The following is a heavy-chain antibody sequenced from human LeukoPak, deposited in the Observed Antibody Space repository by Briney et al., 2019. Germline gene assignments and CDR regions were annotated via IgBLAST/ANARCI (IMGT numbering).Heavy chain of an antibody. D-gene: IGHD2-2*01. CDR3: ARPRCSSTSCYDYYYYYMDV. Sequence: SETLSLTCTVSGGSISSSSYCWGWIRQPPGRGLEWIGSIYYSGSTYYNPSLTSRVTISVDTSKNQFSLKLTSVTAADTAVYYCARPRCSSTSCYDYYYYYMDVWGKGTTVTVSS. CDR1: GGSISSSSYC. CDR2: IYYSGST. J-gene: IGHJ6*03. V-gene: IGHV4-39*01.